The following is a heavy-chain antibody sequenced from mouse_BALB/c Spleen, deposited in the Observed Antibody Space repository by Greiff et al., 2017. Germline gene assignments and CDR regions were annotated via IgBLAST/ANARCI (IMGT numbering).Heavy chain of an antibody. J-gene: IGHJ2*01. CDR2: INPSTGYT. CDR1: GYTFTSYW. Sequence: VQLVESGAELAKPGASVKMSCKASGYTFTSYWMHWVKQRPGQGLEWIGYINPSTGYTEYNQKFKDKATLTADKSSSTAYMQLSSLTSEDSAVYYCARPYYRYYYFDYWGQGTTLTVSS. D-gene: IGHD2-14*01. CDR3: ARPYYRYYYFDY. V-gene: IGHV1-7*01.